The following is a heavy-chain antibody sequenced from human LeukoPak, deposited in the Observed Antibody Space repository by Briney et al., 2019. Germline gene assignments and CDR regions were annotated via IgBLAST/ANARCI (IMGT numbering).Heavy chain of an antibody. CDR2: IYTSGST. V-gene: IGHV4-4*07. CDR3: ARVSVLMVYTDAFDI. CDR1: GGSISSYY. Sequence: PSETLSLTCTVSGGSISSYYWSWIRQPAGKGLEWIGRIYTSGSTNYNPSLKSRVTMSVDTSKNQFSLKLSSVTAADTAVYYCARVSVLMVYTDAFDIWGQGTMVTVSS. D-gene: IGHD2-8*01. J-gene: IGHJ3*02.